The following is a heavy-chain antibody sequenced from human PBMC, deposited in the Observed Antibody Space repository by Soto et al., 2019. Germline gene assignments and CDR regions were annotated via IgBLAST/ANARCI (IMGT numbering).Heavy chain of an antibody. CDR3: AREGRVTMVRGVPLRWYYFDY. V-gene: IGHV3-30-3*01. Sequence: GALRLSCAASEFTFSSYAMHWVRQAPGKGLEWVAVISYDGSNKYYADSVKGRFTISRDNSKNTLYLQMNSLRAEDTAVYYCAREGRVTMVRGVPLRWYYFDYWGQGTLVTVSS. J-gene: IGHJ4*02. CDR2: ISYDGSNK. CDR1: EFTFSSYA. D-gene: IGHD3-10*01.